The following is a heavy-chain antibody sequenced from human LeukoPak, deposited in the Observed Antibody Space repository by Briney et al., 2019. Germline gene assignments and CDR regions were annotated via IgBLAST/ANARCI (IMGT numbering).Heavy chain of an antibody. V-gene: IGHV3-23*01. Sequence: PGGSLRLSCAVSGFPFSTYATSWVRQAPGKGLEWVSAINDNGRDTYYADSVKGRFTISRDNSKNTLYLQMNSLRAEDTAVYYCAKGSDYDILSSFDYWGQGTLVTVSS. D-gene: IGHD3-9*01. CDR2: INDNGRDT. J-gene: IGHJ4*02. CDR3: AKGSDYDILSSFDY. CDR1: GFPFSTYA.